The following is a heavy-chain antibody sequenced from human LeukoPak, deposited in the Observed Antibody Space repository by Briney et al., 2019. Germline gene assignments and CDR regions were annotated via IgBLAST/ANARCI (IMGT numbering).Heavy chain of an antibody. Sequence: GASVKVSCKASGYTFTSYYIHWVRQAPGQGLEWMGIINPSGGSTSYAQKFQGRVTMTRDMSTSTVYMELSSLRSGDTAVYYCARSDTALVVNFDYWGQGTLVTVSS. V-gene: IGHV1-46*01. D-gene: IGHD5-18*01. CDR3: ARSDTALVVNFDY. J-gene: IGHJ4*02. CDR1: GYTFTSYY. CDR2: INPSGGST.